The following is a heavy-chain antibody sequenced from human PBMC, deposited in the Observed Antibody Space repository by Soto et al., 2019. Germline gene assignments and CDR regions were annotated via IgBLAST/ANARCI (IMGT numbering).Heavy chain of an antibody. D-gene: IGHD3-9*01. CDR1: GYSFTSYW. CDR2: IYPGDSDT. J-gene: IGHJ5*02. Sequence: GESLKICCKGSGYSFTSYWMGLVRQIPGKGLEWMGIIYPGDSDTIYSPSFQGQVTISADKSISTAYLQWSSLKASDTAMYYCESHRPPHDILTGYYPSGQGTLVTVSS. CDR3: ESHRPPHDILTGYYP. V-gene: IGHV5-51*01.